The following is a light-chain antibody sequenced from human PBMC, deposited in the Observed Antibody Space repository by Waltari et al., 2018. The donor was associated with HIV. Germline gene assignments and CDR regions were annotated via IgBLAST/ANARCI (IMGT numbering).Light chain of an antibody. V-gene: IGLV1-47*01. CDR2: RND. CDR1: TSNIGRNY. Sequence: QSVLTQPPSTSGTPGQRVTISCSGSTSNIGRNYVSWYQQFPGKTPKLLIYRNDQRPSGVPDRFSGSKSGTSASLAISGLRSEDEADYYCAAWDDSLSGLVFGGGTKLTVL. CDR3: AAWDDSLSGLV. J-gene: IGLJ2*01.